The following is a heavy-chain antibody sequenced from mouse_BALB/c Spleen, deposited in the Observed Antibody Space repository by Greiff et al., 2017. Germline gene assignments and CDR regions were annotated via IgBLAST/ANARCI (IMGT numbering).Heavy chain of an antibody. CDR1: GFTFSDYY. Sequence: EVQRVESGGGLVKPGGSLKLSCAASGFTFSDYYMYWVRQTPEKRLEWVATISDGGSYTYYPDSVKGRFTISRDNAKNNLYLQMSSLKSEDTAMYYCARGSCGNYGYAMDYWGQGTSVTVSS. J-gene: IGHJ4*01. CDR3: ARGSCGNYGYAMDY. V-gene: IGHV5-4*02. CDR2: ISDGGSYT. D-gene: IGHD2-1*01.